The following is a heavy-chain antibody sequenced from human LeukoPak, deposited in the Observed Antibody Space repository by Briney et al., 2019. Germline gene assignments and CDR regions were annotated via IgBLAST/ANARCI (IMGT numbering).Heavy chain of an antibody. CDR2: ISGSGGST. CDR3: AKNYYDSSGYDAFDI. V-gene: IGHV3-23*01. Sequence: GGSLRLSCAASGFTFSTSAMSWVRQAPGKGLEWVSAISGSGGSTYYADSVKGRFTISRDNSKNTLYLQMNSLRAEDTAVYYCAKNYYDSSGYDAFDIWGQGTMVTVSS. CDR1: GFTFSTSA. D-gene: IGHD3-22*01. J-gene: IGHJ3*02.